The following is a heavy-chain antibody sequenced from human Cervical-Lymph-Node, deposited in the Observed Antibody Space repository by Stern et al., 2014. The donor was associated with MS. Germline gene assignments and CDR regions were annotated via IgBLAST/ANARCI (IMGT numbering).Heavy chain of an antibody. CDR2: IYYSGST. CDR3: ARVSYDFWSGYYVFDY. CDR1: GGSISSGGYY. Sequence: VQLVESGPGLVKPSQTLSLTCTVSGGSISSGGYYWSWIRPHPGKGLEWIGCIYYSGSTYYNPSLKSRVTISVDTSKNQFSLKLSSVTAADTAVYYCARVSYDFWSGYYVFDYWGQGTLVTVSS. D-gene: IGHD3-3*01. V-gene: IGHV4-31*03. J-gene: IGHJ4*02.